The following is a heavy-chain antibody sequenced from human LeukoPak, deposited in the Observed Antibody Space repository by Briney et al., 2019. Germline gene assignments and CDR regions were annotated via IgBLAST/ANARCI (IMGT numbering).Heavy chain of an antibody. Sequence: GGSLRLSCTVSVFTVSSNSMSWVRQAPGKGLEWVSSIAGTGGSTYYADSVKGRFTLSRDNSENTLYLQLNSLRAEDSGIYYCAKAFRIVGIGNPDDAFDVWGQGTVVTVS. CDR2: IAGTGGST. D-gene: IGHD1-26*01. CDR3: AKAFRIVGIGNPDDAFDV. CDR1: VFTVSSNS. J-gene: IGHJ3*01. V-gene: IGHV3-23*01.